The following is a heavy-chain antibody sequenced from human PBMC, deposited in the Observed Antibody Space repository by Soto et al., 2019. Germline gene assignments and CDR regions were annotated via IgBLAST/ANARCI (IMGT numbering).Heavy chain of an antibody. V-gene: IGHV4-59*01. J-gene: IGHJ4*02. Sequence: SETLSLTCTVSGGSISSYYWSWIRQPPGKGLEWIGYIYYSGSTNYNPSLKSRVTIPVDTSKNQFSLKLSSVTAADTAVYYCASIWFGESPFDYWGQGTLVTVSS. CDR2: IYYSGST. CDR1: GGSISSYY. D-gene: IGHD3-10*01. CDR3: ASIWFGESPFDY.